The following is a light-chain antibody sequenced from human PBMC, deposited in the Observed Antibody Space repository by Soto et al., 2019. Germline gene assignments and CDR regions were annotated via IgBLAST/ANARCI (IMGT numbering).Light chain of an antibody. Sequence: EIVMTQSSATLSVSPGETATLSCRASQSVSNNVAWYQQKPGLAPRLLIYDASSRSTGIPDRFSGSGSGTDFTLTISRLEPEDFAVYHCQQYGSSLTFGQGTRLEIK. V-gene: IGKV3D-20*01. J-gene: IGKJ5*01. CDR2: DAS. CDR1: QSVSNN. CDR3: QQYGSSLT.